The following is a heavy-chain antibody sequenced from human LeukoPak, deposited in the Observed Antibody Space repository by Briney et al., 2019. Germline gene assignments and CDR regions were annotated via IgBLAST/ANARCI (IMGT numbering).Heavy chain of an antibody. CDR2: VSFDGRKT. J-gene: IGHJ4*02. Sequence: GTSLRLSCEASGFTFTNYGMHWVRQAPGKGPECVAVVSFDGRKTYYAGFAEGRFTISRDNSKNTLYLQMNGLRAEDTAVYYCAKVYCGGDCYPAPLGYWGQGTLVTVSS. CDR1: GFTFTNYG. V-gene: IGHV3-30*18. CDR3: AKVYCGGDCYPAPLGY. D-gene: IGHD2-21*02.